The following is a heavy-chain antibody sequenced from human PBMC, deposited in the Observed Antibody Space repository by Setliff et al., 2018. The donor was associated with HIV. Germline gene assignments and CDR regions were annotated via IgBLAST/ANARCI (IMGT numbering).Heavy chain of an antibody. Sequence: LSLTCTVSGGSISSYYWSWIRQPPGKGPEWIGYIYYSGSTNYNPSLKSRVTISVDTSKNQFSLKLNSVTAADTAVYYCARSPPTTFWSGYTYYYYMDVWGKGTTVTVSS. V-gene: IGHV4-59*01. CDR1: GGSISSYY. CDR3: ARSPPTTFWSGYTYYYYMDV. J-gene: IGHJ6*03. D-gene: IGHD3-3*01. CDR2: IYYSGST.